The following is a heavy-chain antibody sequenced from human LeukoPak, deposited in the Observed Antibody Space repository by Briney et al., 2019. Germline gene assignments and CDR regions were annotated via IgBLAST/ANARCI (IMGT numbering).Heavy chain of an antibody. CDR2: INPNSGGT. CDR1: GYTFTGYY. D-gene: IGHD2-2*01. Sequence: ASVKVSCKASGYTFTGYYMHWVRQDPGQGLEWMGRINPNSGGTNYAQKFQGRVTMTRDTSISTAYMELSRLRSDDTAVYYCARDFCSSTSCYVMGDYWGQGTLVTVSS. J-gene: IGHJ4*02. CDR3: ARDFCSSTSCYVMGDY. V-gene: IGHV1-2*06.